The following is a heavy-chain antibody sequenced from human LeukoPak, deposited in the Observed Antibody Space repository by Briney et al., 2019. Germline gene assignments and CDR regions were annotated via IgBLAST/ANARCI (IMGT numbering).Heavy chain of an antibody. Sequence: GGSLRLSCAASGFTFSSYGMHWVRQAPGKGLEWVAVIWYDGSNKYYADSVKGRFTISRDNSKNTLYLQMNSLRAEDTAVYYCTTDPPYYYDSSGDVGGNWFDPWGQGTLVTVSS. J-gene: IGHJ5*02. CDR2: IWYDGSNK. D-gene: IGHD3-22*01. CDR3: TTDPPYYYDSSGDVGGNWFDP. V-gene: IGHV3-33*01. CDR1: GFTFSSYG.